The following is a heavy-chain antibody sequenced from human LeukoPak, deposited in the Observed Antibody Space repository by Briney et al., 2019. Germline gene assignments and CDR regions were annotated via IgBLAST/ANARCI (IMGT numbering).Heavy chain of an antibody. CDR3: ARGGYFDILTGYYQTQYYYPMDV. Sequence: GGSLRLSCAASGFTVSINYMSWVRQAPGKGLEWVAVTSYDGGNKYYGDSVKGRFTISRDNSKSTLYLEVSSLRAEDTAVYYCARGGYFDILTGYYQTQYYYPMDVWGRGTTVTVSS. CDR2: TSYDGGNK. CDR1: GFTVSINY. J-gene: IGHJ6*02. D-gene: IGHD3-9*01. V-gene: IGHV3-30*03.